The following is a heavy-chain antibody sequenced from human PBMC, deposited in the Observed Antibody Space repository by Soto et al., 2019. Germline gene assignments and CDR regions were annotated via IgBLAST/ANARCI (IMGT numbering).Heavy chain of an antibody. D-gene: IGHD4-17*01. Sequence: PGGSLRLSCAASGFTFTNYAMTWPRQAPGNELEWVSSLLHSRSTTYYADSVKGRFTISSDISANSLYLQMDSMRAEDTAVYYCAKDAVTGDGIWSLVSWGQGTVVTVSS. CDR3: AKDAVTGDGIWSLVS. CDR1: GFTFTNYA. V-gene: IGHV3-23*01. J-gene: IGHJ5*02. CDR2: LLHSRSTT.